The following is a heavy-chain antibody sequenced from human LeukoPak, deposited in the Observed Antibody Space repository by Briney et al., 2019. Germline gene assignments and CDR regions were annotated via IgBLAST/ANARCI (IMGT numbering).Heavy chain of an antibody. Sequence: PGGSLRLSCAASGFTFSSYAMSWVRQAPGKGLEWLSAISGSGGSTYYADSVKGRFTISRDNSKNTLYLQMNSLRAEDTAVYYCAKGSYGDSPYWYFNLWGRGTLVTVSS. D-gene: IGHD4-17*01. CDR3: AKGSYGDSPYWYFNL. CDR2: ISGSGGST. CDR1: GFTFSSYA. J-gene: IGHJ2*01. V-gene: IGHV3-23*01.